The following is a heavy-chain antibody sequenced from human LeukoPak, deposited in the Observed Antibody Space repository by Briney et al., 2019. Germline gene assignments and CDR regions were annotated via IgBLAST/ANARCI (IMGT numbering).Heavy chain of an antibody. CDR3: ARSPPADYSSSWYFPSVYYFDY. CDR1: GFTFSSYG. V-gene: IGHV3-33*01. CDR2: IWYDGSNK. D-gene: IGHD6-13*01. J-gene: IGHJ4*02. Sequence: GGSLRLSCAASGFTFSSYGMHWVRQAPGKGLEWVAVIWYDGSNKYYADSVKGRFTISRDNSKNTLYLQTNSLRAEDTAVYYCARSPPADYSSSWYFPSVYYFDYWGQGTLVTVSS.